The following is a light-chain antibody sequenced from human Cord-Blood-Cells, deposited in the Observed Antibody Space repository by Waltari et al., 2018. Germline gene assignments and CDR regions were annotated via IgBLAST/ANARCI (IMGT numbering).Light chain of an antibody. J-gene: IGKJ4*01. CDR1: RSVGSN. CDR2: GAS. CDR3: QTYDNWPLT. Sequence: EIVATHHPATLSVSPGQRATLSCRATRSVGSNLAWYQLKPGQARRLLIYGASTRATAIPASFSGSGSGTEFTLTISSLQSEDFAVYYCQTYDNWPLTSGGGTKVELK. V-gene: IGKV3-15*01.